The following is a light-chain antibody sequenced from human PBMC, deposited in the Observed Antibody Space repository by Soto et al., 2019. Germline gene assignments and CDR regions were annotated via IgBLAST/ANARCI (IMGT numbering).Light chain of an antibody. Sequence: QSALTQPPSVSGSPRQSRPISCTETSSDVGSYNRVSWYQRPPATAHKLMSYEVSNRPSGVPDRFSGSKSGNTASLTISGLQAEDEADYSCSSYTRSSTYVFGSGTKVTVL. CDR3: SSYTRSSTYV. V-gene: IGLV2-18*02. J-gene: IGLJ1*01. CDR1: SSDVGSYNR. CDR2: EVS.